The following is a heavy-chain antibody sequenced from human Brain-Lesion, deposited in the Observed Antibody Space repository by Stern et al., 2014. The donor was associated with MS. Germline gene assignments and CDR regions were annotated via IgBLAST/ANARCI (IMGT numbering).Heavy chain of an antibody. V-gene: IGHV3-9*01. CDR1: GFTFDDYA. CDR2: INWNSGTI. D-gene: IGHD1-14*01. CDR3: ARDITGSSAYFAY. J-gene: IGHJ4*02. Sequence: QLVESGGDLVQPGRSLRLSCAAFGFTFDDYAMHWVRQAPGKGLEWVAGINWNSGTIGYADSVKGRFTTSRDNAYSSLYLQMNSLRPEDTALYYCARDITGSSAYFAYWGQGTLVTVSS.